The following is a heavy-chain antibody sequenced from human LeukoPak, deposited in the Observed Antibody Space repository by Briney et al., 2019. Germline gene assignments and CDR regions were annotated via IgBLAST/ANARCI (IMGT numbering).Heavy chain of an antibody. J-gene: IGHJ6*04. CDR2: ISSSSSYI. CDR1: GFTFSSYS. V-gene: IGHV3-21*01. CDR3: ARAPIQLWSVPPYYGIDV. Sequence: PSGSLSLSCAASGFTFSSYSMNWVRPAPGQGLEWVSSISSSSSYIYYADSVKGRFTISRDNAKNSLYLQMSTLRAEDTTVYYWARAPIQLWSVPPYYGIDVWGEGATVTVSS. D-gene: IGHD5-18*01.